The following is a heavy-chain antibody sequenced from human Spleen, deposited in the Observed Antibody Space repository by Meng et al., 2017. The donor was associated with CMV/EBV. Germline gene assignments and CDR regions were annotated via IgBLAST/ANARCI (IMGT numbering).Heavy chain of an antibody. V-gene: IGHV4-59*12. Sequence: ESLKISCAASGFTFSNAWMSWVRQAPGKGLEWIGTLYFTGNTYYNPSLRSRVTISEDTSKSQFSLTLTSLTAADTAVYYCARRISISNYGMDVWGQGTTVTVSS. J-gene: IGHJ6*02. CDR2: LYFTGNT. D-gene: IGHD3-3*01. CDR3: ARRISISNYGMDV. CDR1: GFTFSNAW.